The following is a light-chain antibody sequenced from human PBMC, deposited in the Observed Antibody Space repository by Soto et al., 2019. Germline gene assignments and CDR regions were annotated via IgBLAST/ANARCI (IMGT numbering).Light chain of an antibody. CDR3: SSHSSSSTLVV. J-gene: IGLJ2*01. CDR2: DVN. V-gene: IGLV2-14*03. Sequence: QSALPQPASMSGSPGQSITISCTGTRSDVGGYNYVSWYRQHPGKAPKLMIYDVNNRPSGVSNRFSGSKSGNTASLTISGLQAEDEGDYYCSSHSSSSTLVVFGGGTKLTVL. CDR1: RSDVGGYNY.